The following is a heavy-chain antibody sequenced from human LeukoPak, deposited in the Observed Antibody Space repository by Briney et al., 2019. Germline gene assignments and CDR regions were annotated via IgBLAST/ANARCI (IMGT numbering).Heavy chain of an antibody. CDR3: TTWDEKYSSSAHWDDAFVI. J-gene: IGHJ3*02. D-gene: IGHD6-6*01. Sequence: GGSLSLSCAASGISFTNALMTCVRPAPGGGLEWVGRIMSKRSSETTHHAAPVKGRFAFSRDDSANTVYLPMNSLKIEDAAVYYCTTWDEKYSSSAHWDDAFVIWGQGTMVTVSS. V-gene: IGHV3-15*01. CDR2: IMSKRSSETT. CDR1: GISFTNAL.